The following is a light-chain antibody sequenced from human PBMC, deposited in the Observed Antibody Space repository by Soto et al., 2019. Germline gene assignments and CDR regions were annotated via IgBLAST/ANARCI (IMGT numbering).Light chain of an antibody. J-gene: IGKJ1*01. CDR1: QSVFYSSNNKNY. V-gene: IGKV4-1*01. CDR2: WAS. Sequence: DIVMTQSPYSLAVSLGERATINCKSSQSVFYSSNNKNYLTWYQQKAGQPPKLLIYWASTRESGVPDRFSGSGSGTDFTLTISSLQAEDVALYYCQQYYSAPWTFGQGTKADIK. CDR3: QQYYSAPWT.